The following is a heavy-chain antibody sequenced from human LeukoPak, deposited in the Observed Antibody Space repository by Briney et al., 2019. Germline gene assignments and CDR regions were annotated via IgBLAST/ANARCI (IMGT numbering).Heavy chain of an antibody. J-gene: IGHJ5*02. D-gene: IGHD3-22*01. CDR3: ARDGHYYDSSGYLS. V-gene: IGHV1-2*02. CDR1: GYTFTGYY. Sequence: ASVKVSCKASGYTFTGYYMHWVRQAPGQGLEWMGWINPNSGGTNYAQKFQGRVTMTRDTSISTAYMELSRLRSDDTAVYYRARDGHYYDSSGYLSWGQGTLVTVSS. CDR2: INPNSGGT.